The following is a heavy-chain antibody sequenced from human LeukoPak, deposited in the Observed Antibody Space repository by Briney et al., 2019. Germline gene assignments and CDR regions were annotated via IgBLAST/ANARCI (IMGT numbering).Heavy chain of an antibody. J-gene: IGHJ5*02. D-gene: IGHD3-10*01. CDR2: ISGSGGST. CDR3: ARYGGLRSPSNWFDP. CDR1: GFTFSSYA. Sequence: GGSLRLSCAASGFTFSSYAMSWVRQAPGKGLGWVSAISGSGGSTYYADSVKGRFTISRDNSKNTLYLQMNSLRAEDTAVYYCARYGGLRSPSNWFDPWGQGTLVTVSS. V-gene: IGHV3-23*01.